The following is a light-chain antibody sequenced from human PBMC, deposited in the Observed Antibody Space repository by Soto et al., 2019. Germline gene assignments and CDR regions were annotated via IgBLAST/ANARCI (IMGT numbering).Light chain of an antibody. CDR3: KQSYTAPSIT. J-gene: IGKJ5*01. CDR2: GLS. V-gene: IGKV1-39*01. CDR1: KSISSC. Sequence: IRMTQSPSSVFESXGDKVTIPCRARKSISSCLNRYPQKSGKATNLLXXGLSRLQGGVQSRLIGSGSGKDFTLSISSLQPEDFATYYCKQSYTAPSITFGQGTRLEIK.